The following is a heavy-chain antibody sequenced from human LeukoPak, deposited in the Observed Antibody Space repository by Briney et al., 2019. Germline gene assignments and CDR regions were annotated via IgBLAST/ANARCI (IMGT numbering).Heavy chain of an antibody. J-gene: IGHJ3*02. D-gene: IGHD2-2*01. CDR2: IYYSGST. V-gene: IGHV4-30-4*08. CDR1: GGSISSGDYY. Sequence: PPETLSLTCTVSGGSISSGDYYWSWIRQPPGKGLEWIGYIYYSGSTYYNPSLKSRVTISVDTSKNQFSLKLSSVTAADTTVYYCARYCSSTSCSPYWAFDIWGQGTMVTVSS. CDR3: ARYCSSTSCSPYWAFDI.